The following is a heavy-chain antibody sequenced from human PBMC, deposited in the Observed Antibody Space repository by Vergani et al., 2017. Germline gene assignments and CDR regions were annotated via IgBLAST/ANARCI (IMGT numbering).Heavy chain of an antibody. Sequence: EVQLVQSGAEVKKPGATIQISCKVSGYTFTDHYMHWVKQAPGQGLEWMGLVDPEDGETIYAEKFKGRVTIAADTSTDTAHLELSSMRSEYTAVYYCATPQTVTTGGMEVWGQGTTVTVSS. CDR3: ATPQTVTTGGMEV. V-gene: IGHV1-69-2*01. J-gene: IGHJ6*02. CDR1: GYTFTDHY. D-gene: IGHD4-17*01. CDR2: VDPEDGET.